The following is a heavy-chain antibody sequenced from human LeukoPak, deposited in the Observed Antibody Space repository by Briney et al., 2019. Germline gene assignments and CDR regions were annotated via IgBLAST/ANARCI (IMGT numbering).Heavy chain of an antibody. J-gene: IGHJ4*02. CDR3: ARDDYGDYCVDY. CDR2: IKQDGSEK. CDR1: GVTFSSYW. V-gene: IGHV3-7*01. Sequence: GGSLRLSCAASGVTFSSYWMSWVRQAPGKGLEWVANIKQDGSEKYYVDSVKGRFTISRDNAKNSLYLQMNSLRAEDTAVYYCARDDYGDYCVDYWGQGTLVTVSS. D-gene: IGHD4-17*01.